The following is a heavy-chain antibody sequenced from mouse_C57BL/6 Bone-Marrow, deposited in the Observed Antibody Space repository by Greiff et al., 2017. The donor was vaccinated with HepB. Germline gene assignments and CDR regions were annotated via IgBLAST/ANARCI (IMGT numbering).Heavy chain of an antibody. CDR1: GYTFTSYW. CDR3: ARRGNYYGSSPPGFAY. D-gene: IGHD1-1*01. Sequence: QVQLQQPGTELVKPGASVKLSCKASGYTFTSYWMHWVKQRPGQGLEWIGNINPSNGGTNYNEKFKSKATLTVDKSSSTAYMQLSSLTSEDSAVYYCARRGNYYGSSPPGFAYWGQGTLVTVSA. V-gene: IGHV1-53*01. CDR2: INPSNGGT. J-gene: IGHJ3*01.